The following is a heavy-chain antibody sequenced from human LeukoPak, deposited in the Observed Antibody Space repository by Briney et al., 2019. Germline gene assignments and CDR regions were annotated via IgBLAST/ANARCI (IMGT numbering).Heavy chain of an antibody. CDR1: GFTFSGSA. J-gene: IGHJ5*02. V-gene: IGHV3-73*01. CDR2: IRSKANSYAT. Sequence: GGSLKLSCAASGFTFSGSAMHWVRQASGKGLEWVGRIRSKANSYATACAASVKGRFTISRDDSKNTAYLQMNSLKTEDTAVYYCTRHQTPGWFDPWGQGTLVTVSS. CDR3: TRHQTPGWFDP.